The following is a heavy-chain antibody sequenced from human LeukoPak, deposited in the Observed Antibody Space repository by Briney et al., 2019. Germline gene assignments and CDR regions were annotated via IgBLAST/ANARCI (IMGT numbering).Heavy chain of an antibody. CDR2: IYPRDSDT. CDR1: GYSFTSYW. V-gene: IGHV5-51*01. Sequence: GESLKISCKVSGYSFTSYWIVWVRQKPGKGLEWLGIIYPRDSDTSYSQFFLGGVAISADESISTAYLQWRRLKASDAAMYYCAIPIVVVRTARNGDAFDIWGRGRMVTVSS. D-gene: IGHD2-2*01. J-gene: IGHJ3*02. CDR3: AIPIVVVRTARNGDAFDI.